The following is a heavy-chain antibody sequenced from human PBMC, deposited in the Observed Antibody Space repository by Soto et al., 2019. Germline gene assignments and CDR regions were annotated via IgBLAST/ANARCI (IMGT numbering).Heavy chain of an antibody. Sequence: QGQLVQSGAELKKPGSSVKVSCKDSGCTLSSYAISWVLQAPGQGIEWMGGFIPIFGTANYAQKFQGRVTITVVNSTNKAYMELSSLISESTAVYSCARDGSLSRGARGLRYNACAIWSQGTLVTVAS. CDR2: FIPIFGTA. D-gene: IGHD6-6*01. CDR3: ARDGSLSRGARGLRYNACAI. J-gene: IGHJ3*02. V-gene: IGHV1-69*06. CDR1: GCTLSSYA.